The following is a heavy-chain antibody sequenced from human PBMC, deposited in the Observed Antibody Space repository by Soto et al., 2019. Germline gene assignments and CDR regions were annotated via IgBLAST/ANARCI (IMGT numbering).Heavy chain of an antibody. V-gene: IGHV5-51*01. J-gene: IGHJ5*02. CDR1: GYSFTSYW. CDR3: ARSFNYAAGWFDP. CDR2: IYPGDSDT. Sequence: GESLKISCKGSGYSFTSYWIGWVRQMPGKGLELMGIIYPGDSDTRYSPSFQGQVTISADKSISTAYLQWSSLKASDTAMYYCARSFNYAAGWFDPWGQGTLVTVSS. D-gene: IGHD6-13*01.